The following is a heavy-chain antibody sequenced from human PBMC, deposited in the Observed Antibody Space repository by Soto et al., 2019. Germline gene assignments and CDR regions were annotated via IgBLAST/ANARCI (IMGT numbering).Heavy chain of an antibody. CDR3: ARPFSVAGTGNHFDY. CDR2: ISYDGSNK. J-gene: IGHJ4*02. Sequence: QVQLVESGGGVVQPGRSLRLSCAASGFTFSSYAMHWVRQAPGKGLEWVAVISYDGSNKYYADSVKGRFTISRDNSKNTRYLQMNSLRAEDTAVYSCARPFSVAGTGNHFDYWGQGTLVTVSS. CDR1: GFTFSSYA. D-gene: IGHD6-19*01. V-gene: IGHV3-30-3*01.